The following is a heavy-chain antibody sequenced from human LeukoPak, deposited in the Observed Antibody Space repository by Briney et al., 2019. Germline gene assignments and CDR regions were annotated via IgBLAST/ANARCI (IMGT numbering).Heavy chain of an antibody. CDR2: ISHSGSTL. D-gene: IGHD5-24*01. CDR1: GFTFRSCE. V-gene: IGHV3-48*03. J-gene: IGHJ4*02. CDR3: AADGYNQDPDY. Sequence: PGGSLRLSCAASGFTFRSCEMNWVRQAPGKGLEWVSYISHSGSTLYYADSVKGRFTISRDNAKNSLYLQMDSLRAEDTAVYYCAADGYNQDPDYWGQGTLVTVSS.